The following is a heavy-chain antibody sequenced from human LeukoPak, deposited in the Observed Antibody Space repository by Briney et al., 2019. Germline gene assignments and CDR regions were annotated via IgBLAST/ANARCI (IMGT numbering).Heavy chain of an antibody. CDR1: GGSFSGYY. J-gene: IGHJ4*02. CDR2: INHSGST. CDR3: ARLIAGKLTTVTTMYYFAY. Sequence: SETLSLTCAVYGGSFSGYYWSWIRQPPGKGLEWIGEINHSGSTNYNPSLKSRVTISVDTSKNQFSLKLSSVTAADTAVYYCARLIAGKLTTVTTMYYFAYWGQGTLVTVSS. D-gene: IGHD4-17*01. V-gene: IGHV4-34*01.